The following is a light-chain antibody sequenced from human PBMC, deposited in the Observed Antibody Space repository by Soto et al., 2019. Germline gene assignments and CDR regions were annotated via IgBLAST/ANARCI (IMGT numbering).Light chain of an antibody. V-gene: IGKV1-5*03. CDR2: KAS. CDR1: QSISSW. J-gene: IGKJ2*01. Sequence: DRVTITCRASQSISSWLAWYQQKPGKAPKLLIYKASSLESGVPSRFSGSGSGTEFTLTISSLQPDDFATYYCQQYNSYPYTFGQGTKVDIK. CDR3: QQYNSYPYT.